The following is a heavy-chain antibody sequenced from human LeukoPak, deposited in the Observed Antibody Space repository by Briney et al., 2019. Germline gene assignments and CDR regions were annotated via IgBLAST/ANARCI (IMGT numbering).Heavy chain of an antibody. CDR3: AKMGVVAARPGTFDY. CDR2: ISSSGGNI. Sequence: GGSLRLSCVASGFTFTSYAMSWVRQAPGKGLEWVSAISSSGGNIYYADSVKGRFTISRDNSRNTLYLQMNSLRAEDTAVYYCAKMGVVAARPGTFDYWGQGTLVTVSS. D-gene: IGHD6-6*01. CDR1: GFTFTSYA. J-gene: IGHJ4*02. V-gene: IGHV3-23*01.